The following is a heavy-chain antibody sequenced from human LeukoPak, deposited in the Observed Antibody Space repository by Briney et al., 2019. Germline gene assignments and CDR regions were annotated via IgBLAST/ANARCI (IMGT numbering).Heavy chain of an antibody. Sequence: SETLSLTCTVSGGSISSYYWSWIRQPPGKGLEWIGYIYYSGSTNYNPSLKSRVTISVDTSKNQFSLKLSSVTAADTAVYYCARGTYGGYSGYLNWFDPRGQGTLVTVSS. J-gene: IGHJ5*02. CDR2: IYYSGST. CDR3: ARGTYGGYSGYLNWFDP. V-gene: IGHV4-59*01. D-gene: IGHD5-12*01. CDR1: GGSISSYY.